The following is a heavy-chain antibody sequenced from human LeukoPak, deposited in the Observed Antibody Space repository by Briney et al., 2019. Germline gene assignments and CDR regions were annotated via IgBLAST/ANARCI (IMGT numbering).Heavy chain of an antibody. D-gene: IGHD5-12*01. V-gene: IGHV4-4*02. CDR2: IYHSGST. CDR1: GGSIANKW. J-gene: IGHJ4*02. CDR3: ARVNSGYDWEYFDY. Sequence: SETLSLTCVVSGGSIANKWCSWLRQPPGKGLEWIGYIYHSGSTYYNPSLKSRVTISVDRSKNQFSLKLSSVTAADTAVYYCARVNSGYDWEYFDYWGQGTLVTVSS.